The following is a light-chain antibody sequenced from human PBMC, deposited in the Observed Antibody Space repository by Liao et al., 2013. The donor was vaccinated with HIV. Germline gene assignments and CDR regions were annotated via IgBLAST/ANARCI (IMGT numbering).Light chain of an antibody. CDR3: QVWDSSSDHYV. CDR1: NIATKG. Sequence: SYELTQSSSVSAAPGTTASITCEGINIATKGVHWYQQKPGQAPLLIIYYYNDRPSGIPERFSGSISGDTATLTISRVEAGDEADYYCQVWDSSSDHYVFGSGTKVTVL. J-gene: IGLJ1*01. CDR2: YYN. V-gene: IGLV3-21*01.